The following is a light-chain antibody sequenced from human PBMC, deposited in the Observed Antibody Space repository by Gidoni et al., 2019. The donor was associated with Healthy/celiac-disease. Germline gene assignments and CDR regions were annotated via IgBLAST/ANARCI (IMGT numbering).Light chain of an antibody. CDR3: QSYDSSLSGWV. CDR1: SSNIGAGYA. Sequence: QSVLTQPPSVSGAPGQRVTIYCTGSSSNIGAGYAVPWYQQLPGTAPKLLIYGNSNRPSGVPDRFSGSKSGTSASLAITGLQAEDEADYYCQSYDSSLSGWVFGGGTKLTVL. V-gene: IGLV1-40*01. CDR2: GNS. J-gene: IGLJ3*02.